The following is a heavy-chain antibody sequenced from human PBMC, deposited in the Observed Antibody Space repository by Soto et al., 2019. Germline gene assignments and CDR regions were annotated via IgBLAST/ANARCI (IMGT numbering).Heavy chain of an antibody. J-gene: IGHJ3*02. V-gene: IGHV1-18*01. CDR2: ISAYNGNT. CDR3: ARDYRLGDILTDDDAFDI. D-gene: IGHD3-9*01. Sequence: ASVKVSCKASGYTFTSYGISWVRQAPGQGLEWMGWISAYNGNTNYAQKLQGRVTMTTDTSTSTAYTELRSLRSDDTAVYYCARDYRLGDILTDDDAFDIWGQGKMVTVS. CDR1: GYTFTSYG.